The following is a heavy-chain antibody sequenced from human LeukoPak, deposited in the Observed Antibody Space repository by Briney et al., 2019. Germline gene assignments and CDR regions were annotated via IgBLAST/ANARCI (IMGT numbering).Heavy chain of an antibody. CDR2: MFAGGST. D-gene: IGHD6-6*01. Sequence: PGGSLRLSCAASGFTVSSNFMIWVRQAPGQGLEWVSGMFAGGSTYYADSVTGRFTISRDTSKNTLYLQMYSLRPEDTAQYYCARSESSSPRRAFDIWGLGTMVTVSS. V-gene: IGHV3-66*02. J-gene: IGHJ3*02. CDR3: ARSESSSPRRAFDI. CDR1: GFTVSSNF.